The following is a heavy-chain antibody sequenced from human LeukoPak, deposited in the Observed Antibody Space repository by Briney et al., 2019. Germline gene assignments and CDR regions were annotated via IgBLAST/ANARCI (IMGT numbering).Heavy chain of an antibody. CDR2: INWNGGST. CDR3: ARVGISYYYYYMDV. J-gene: IGHJ6*03. CDR1: GFTFDDYG. D-gene: IGHD1-26*01. V-gene: IGHV3-20*04. Sequence: GGSLRLSCAASGFTFDDYGMSWVRQAPGKGLEWVSGINWNGGSTGYAGSVKGRFTISRDNAKNSLYLQMNSLRAEDTALYYCARVGISYYYYYMDVWGKGTTVTVSS.